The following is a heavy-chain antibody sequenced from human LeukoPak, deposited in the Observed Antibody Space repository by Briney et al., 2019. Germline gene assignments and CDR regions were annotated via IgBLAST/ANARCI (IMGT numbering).Heavy chain of an antibody. CDR2: ISSSGSTT. V-gene: IGHV3-11*01. D-gene: IGHD2-15*01. CDR1: GFTFSDYY. J-gene: IGHJ4*02. Sequence: GGSLRLSCAASGFTFSDYYMSWIRQAPGKGLEWLSYISSSGSTTYYADSVKGRFTMSRDNAKTSLYLQMNSLRAEDTAVYYCAKHNGWELHDYRFDYWGQGTLVTVSS. CDR3: AKHNGWELHDYRFDY.